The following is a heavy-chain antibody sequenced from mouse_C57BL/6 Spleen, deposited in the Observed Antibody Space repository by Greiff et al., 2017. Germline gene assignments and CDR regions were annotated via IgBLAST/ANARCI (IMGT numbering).Heavy chain of an antibody. CDR1: GFTFSSYG. CDR2: ISSGGSYP. Sequence: EVHLVESGGDLVKPGGSLKLSCAASGFTFSSYGMSWVRQTPDKRLEWVATISSGGSYPYYPDSVKGRFTISRDNAKNTLYLQMSSLKSEDTAMYYCARQGVITTVVAPPRFAYWGQGTLVTVSA. V-gene: IGHV5-6*01. D-gene: IGHD1-1*01. J-gene: IGHJ3*01. CDR3: ARQGVITTVVAPPRFAY.